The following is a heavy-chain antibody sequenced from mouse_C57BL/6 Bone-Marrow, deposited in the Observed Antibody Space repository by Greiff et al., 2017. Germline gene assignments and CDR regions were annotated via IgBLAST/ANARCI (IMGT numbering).Heavy chain of an antibody. CDR3: TRSMGREDYFDY. CDR2: IDPATGGT. Sequence: QVQLKQSGAELVRPGASVTLSCKASGYTFTDYEMHWVKQTPVHGLEWIGAIDPATGGTASNQKFKGKAILTADKSSSTAYMERRSLTSEDSAVYYCTRSMGREDYFDYGGQGTTLTVSS. J-gene: IGHJ2*01. CDR1: GYTFTDYE. D-gene: IGHD4-1*01. V-gene: IGHV1-15*01.